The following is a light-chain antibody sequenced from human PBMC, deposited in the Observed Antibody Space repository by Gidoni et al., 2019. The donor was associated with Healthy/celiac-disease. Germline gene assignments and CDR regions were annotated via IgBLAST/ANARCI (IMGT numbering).Light chain of an antibody. CDR1: QSVSSY. J-gene: IGKJ1*01. V-gene: IGKV3-11*01. CDR3: QQRSNWPWT. CDR2: DAS. Sequence: EIVLTQSPATLSLSTGERATLSCRASQSVSSYLAWYQQKPGQAPRLLIYDASHRATGIPARFSGSGSGTDFTLTSSSLEPEDFAVYYCQQRSNWPWTFXQXTKVEIK.